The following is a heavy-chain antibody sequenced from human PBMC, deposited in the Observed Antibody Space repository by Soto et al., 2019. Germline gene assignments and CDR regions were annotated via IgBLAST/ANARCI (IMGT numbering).Heavy chain of an antibody. V-gene: IGHV4-30-2*01. CDR3: ASYGDHFDY. CDR1: GGSISSGGYS. J-gene: IGHJ4*02. CDR2: IYHSGST. Sequence: SETLSLTYAVSGGSISSGGYSWSWIRQPPGKGLEWIGYIYHSGSTYYNPSLKSRVTISVDRSKNQFSLKLSSVTAADTAVYYCASYGDHFDYWGQGTLVTVSS. D-gene: IGHD4-17*01.